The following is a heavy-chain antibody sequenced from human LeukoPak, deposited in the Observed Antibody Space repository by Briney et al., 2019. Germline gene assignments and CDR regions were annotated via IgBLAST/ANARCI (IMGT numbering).Heavy chain of an antibody. CDR2: INPNSGGT. V-gene: IGHV1-2*02. J-gene: IGHJ6*03. CDR3: ARDRGDEYGDYESFYMDV. D-gene: IGHD4-17*01. CDR1: GYTFTGYY. Sequence: ASVKVSCKASGYTFTGYYMHWVRQAPGQGLEWMGWINPNSGGTNYAQKFQGRVTMTRDTSISTAYMELSRLRADDTAVYYCARDRGDEYGDYESFYMDVWGKGTTVTISS.